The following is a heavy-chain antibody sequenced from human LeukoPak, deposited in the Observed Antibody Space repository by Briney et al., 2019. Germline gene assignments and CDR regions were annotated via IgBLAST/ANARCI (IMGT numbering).Heavy chain of an antibody. Sequence: SETLSLTCTVSGGSISSNYWSWSRQPPGKGLEWIGYIYYSGSTNYNPSLKSRVTISVDTSKNQFSLKLSSVTAADTAVYYCARHMRIAAAGNLFDYWGQGTLVTVSS. J-gene: IGHJ4*02. D-gene: IGHD6-13*01. CDR2: IYYSGST. V-gene: IGHV4-59*08. CDR3: ARHMRIAAAGNLFDY. CDR1: GGSISSNY.